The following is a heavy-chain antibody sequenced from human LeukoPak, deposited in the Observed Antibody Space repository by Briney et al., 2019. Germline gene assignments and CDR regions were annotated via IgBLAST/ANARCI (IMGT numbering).Heavy chain of an antibody. J-gene: IGHJ4*02. V-gene: IGHV4-34*01. Sequence: SETLSLTCAVYGGSFSGYYWSWIRQPPGKGLEWIGSIYYSGSTYYNPSLKSRVTISVDTSKNQFSLKLSSVTAADTAVYYCASGLLAAADYWGQGTLVTVSS. CDR1: GGSFSGYY. CDR3: ASGLLAAADY. D-gene: IGHD6-13*01. CDR2: IYYSGST.